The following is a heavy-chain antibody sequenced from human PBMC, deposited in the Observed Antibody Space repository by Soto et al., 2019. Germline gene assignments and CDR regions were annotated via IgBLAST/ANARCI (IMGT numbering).Heavy chain of an antibody. V-gene: IGHV3-30*03. J-gene: IGHJ4*02. CDR1: GFNFNNYG. CDR2: ISNDGSKK. CDR3: AIAKGSLQERGRGVLDF. D-gene: IGHD3-10*01. Sequence: VQLVESGGGVAQPGTSLRLSCAASGFNFNNYGMHWVRQAPGKGLEWVAVISNDGSKKFYADSVKGRLTISRDNSNKTRFVHMNSLRADDTAVDYCAIAKGSLQERGRGVLDFWGQGTLVIVSS.